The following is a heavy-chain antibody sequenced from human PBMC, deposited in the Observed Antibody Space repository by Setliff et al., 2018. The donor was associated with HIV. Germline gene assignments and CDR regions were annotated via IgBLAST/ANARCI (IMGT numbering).Heavy chain of an antibody. V-gene: IGHV1-69*04. CDR2: IIPSLGVT. CDR1: GGTFSSYV. J-gene: IGHJ5*02. D-gene: IGHD3-16*01. CDR3: AKDRGRGNWLDP. Sequence: SVKVSCKASGGTFSSYVINWVRQTPGQGLAWMGSIIPSLGVTNYAQKFLGRVTITADKSTNTAYMELSSLRSEDTAVYYCAKDRGRGNWLDPWGQGTLVTVS.